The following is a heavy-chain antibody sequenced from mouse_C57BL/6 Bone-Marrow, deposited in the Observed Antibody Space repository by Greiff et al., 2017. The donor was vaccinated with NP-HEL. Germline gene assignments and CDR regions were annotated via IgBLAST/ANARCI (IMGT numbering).Heavy chain of an antibody. V-gene: IGHV5-9-1*02. CDR2: ISSGGDYI. CDR1: GFTFSSYA. Sequence: EVMLVEPGEGLVKPGGSLKLSCAASGFTFSSYAMSWVRQTPEKRLEWVAYISSGGDYIYYADTVKGRFTISRDNARNTLYLQMSSLKSEDTAMYYCTRDDPSQALFAYWGQGTLVTVSA. J-gene: IGHJ3*01. CDR3: TRDDPSQALFAY. D-gene: IGHD3-2*02.